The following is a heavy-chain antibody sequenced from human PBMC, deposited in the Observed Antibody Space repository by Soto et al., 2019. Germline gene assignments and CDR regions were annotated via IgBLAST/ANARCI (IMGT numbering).Heavy chain of an antibody. V-gene: IGHV3-11*01. CDR3: ARALYGSGSFTHYYYYMDV. D-gene: IGHD3-10*01. CDR1: GFTFSEYY. Sequence: GGSLRLSCAASGFTFSEYYMSWSLQAPGKGLEWVSYISSSGSTIYYADSAKGRFTISRDNAKNSLYLQMNSLRAEDTAVYYCARALYGSGSFTHYYYYMDVWGKGTTVTVSS. CDR2: ISSSGSTI. J-gene: IGHJ6*03.